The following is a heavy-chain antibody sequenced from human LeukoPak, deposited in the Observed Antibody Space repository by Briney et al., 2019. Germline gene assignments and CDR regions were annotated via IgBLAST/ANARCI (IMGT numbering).Heavy chain of an antibody. V-gene: IGHV4-38-2*02. J-gene: IGHJ4*02. Sequence: SETLSLTCTVAAYSISSTYYWGCIRQPPGKGLEWVGSVFHSGNTNYNPSLKSRLTTSADTSTNQFSLTLTSATAAGTAVYYCARDRSVGVLPAPPFDFWGQGTLVTVSS. D-gene: IGHD6-6*01. CDR3: ARDRSVGVLPAPPFDF. CDR2: VFHSGNT. CDR1: AYSISSTYY.